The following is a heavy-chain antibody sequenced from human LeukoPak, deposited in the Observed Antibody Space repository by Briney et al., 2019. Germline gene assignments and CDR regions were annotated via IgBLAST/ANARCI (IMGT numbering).Heavy chain of an antibody. CDR1: GYTFTSYD. Sequence: ASVKVSCKASGYTFTSYDINWVRQATGQGLEWMGWMNPNSGNTGYAQKFQGRVTITRNTSINTAYMELSSLRSEDTAVYYCAREYSSSWYRGYYYYMDVWGKGTTVTVSS. J-gene: IGHJ6*03. V-gene: IGHV1-8*03. D-gene: IGHD6-13*01. CDR3: AREYSSSWYRGYYYYMDV. CDR2: MNPNSGNT.